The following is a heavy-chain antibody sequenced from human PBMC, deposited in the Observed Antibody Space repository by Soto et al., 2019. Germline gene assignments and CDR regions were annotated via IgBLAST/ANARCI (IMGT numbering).Heavy chain of an antibody. CDR3: ARGYCTATICDPWFDP. Sequence: GESLKISCQGSGYTFSSYWIAWVRQIPGKGLQWMGIIYPGDSDTRYSPSFQGQVTISLDKSITTAYLQWSSLKASDTAMYYCARGYCTATICDPWFDPWGQGSLVTVSS. CDR1: GYTFSSYW. D-gene: IGHD2-8*02. V-gene: IGHV5-51*01. J-gene: IGHJ5*02. CDR2: IYPGDSDT.